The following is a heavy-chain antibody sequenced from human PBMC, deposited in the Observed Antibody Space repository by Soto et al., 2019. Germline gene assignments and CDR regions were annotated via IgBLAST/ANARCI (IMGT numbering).Heavy chain of an antibody. J-gene: IGHJ4*02. V-gene: IGHV4-61*01. D-gene: IGHD3-10*01. CDR1: GGSVSSGSYY. Sequence: PSETLSLTCTVSGGSVSSGSYYWSWIRQPPGKGLEWLGYIYYSGSTNYSPSLKSRVTISVDTSKNQFSLKLSSVTAADTAVYYCARDSITMVRGVIISYFDYWCEGTLVTVSS. CDR3: ARDSITMVRGVIISYFDY. CDR2: IYYSGST.